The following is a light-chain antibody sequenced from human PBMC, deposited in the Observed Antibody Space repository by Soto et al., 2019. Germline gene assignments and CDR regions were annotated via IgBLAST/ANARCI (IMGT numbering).Light chain of an antibody. J-gene: IGKJ2*01. Sequence: DLQMTQSPSSLSASIGDRVTITCQASHDIDNHLNWYQQKPGKAPKLLIYAASSLQTGVPPRFGGGGSGTRFTLTITRLQPEDSATYFCQQYDNVPSYTFGQGTKLEIK. CDR2: AAS. CDR3: QQYDNVPSYT. CDR1: HDIDNH. V-gene: IGKV1-33*01.